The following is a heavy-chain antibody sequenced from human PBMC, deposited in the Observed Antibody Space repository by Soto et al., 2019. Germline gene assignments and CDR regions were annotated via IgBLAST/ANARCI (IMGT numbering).Heavy chain of an antibody. CDR3: ARESLAGPLGYYYVMDV. D-gene: IGHD3-10*01. CDR2: INPNSGGT. Sequence: SVRVSCKGSGYTFTGYYMHWVRQAPGQGLEWMGWINPNSGGTNYAQKFQGWVTMTRETSISTAYMELSRLRSDGTAVYYCARESLAGPLGYYYVMDVWGQGTTVTV. CDR1: GYTFTGYY. V-gene: IGHV1-2*04. J-gene: IGHJ6*02.